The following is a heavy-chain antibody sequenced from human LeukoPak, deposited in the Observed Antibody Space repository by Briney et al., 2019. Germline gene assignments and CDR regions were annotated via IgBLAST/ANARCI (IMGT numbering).Heavy chain of an antibody. D-gene: IGHD3-10*01. CDR2: IRYDGSYK. CDR1: GFTFSSYG. V-gene: IGHV3-30*02. CDR3: AKDRGSGGWPNYYYYGMDV. J-gene: IGHJ6*02. Sequence: GGSLRLSCAASGFTFSSYGMHWVRQAPGKGLEWVAFIRYDGSYKYYADSVRGRFTISRDNSKNTLYLQMNSLRAEDTAVYYCAKDRGSGGWPNYYYYGMDVWGQGTTVTVSS.